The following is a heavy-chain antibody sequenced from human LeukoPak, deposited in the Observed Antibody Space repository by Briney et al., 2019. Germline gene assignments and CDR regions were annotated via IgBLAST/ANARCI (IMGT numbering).Heavy chain of an antibody. CDR2: IYNGGST. CDR3: ARTRFKTAYSYDSSGYFLDY. Sequence: SETLSLTCAVSGYSIIGGYYWGWIRQPPGKGREWGGSIYNGGSTYYNPSLKSRVTISIDTSKNQFSLKLSSVTAADTAVYYCARTRFKTAYSYDSSGYFLDYWGQGTLVTVSS. CDR1: GYSIIGGYY. D-gene: IGHD3-22*01. J-gene: IGHJ4*02. V-gene: IGHV4-38-2*01.